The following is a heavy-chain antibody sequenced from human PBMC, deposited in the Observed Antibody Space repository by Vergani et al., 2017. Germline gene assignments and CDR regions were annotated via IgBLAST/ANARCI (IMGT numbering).Heavy chain of an antibody. CDR1: GGSFSGYY. V-gene: IGHV4-34*01. CDR3: ARGRKRGRGYSYGYLDY. CDR2: INHSGST. D-gene: IGHD5-18*01. Sequence: QVQLPQWGAGLLKPSETLSLTCAVYGGSFSGYYWSWIRQPPGKGLEWIGEINHSGSTNYNPSLKSRVTISVDTSKNQFSLKLSSVTAADTAVYYCARGRKRGRGYSYGYLDYWGQGTLVTVSS. J-gene: IGHJ4*02.